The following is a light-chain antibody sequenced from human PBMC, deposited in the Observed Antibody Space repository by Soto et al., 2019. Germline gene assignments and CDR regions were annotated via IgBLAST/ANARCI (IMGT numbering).Light chain of an antibody. CDR3: QQYNNWPST. CDR2: GAS. V-gene: IGKV3-15*01. CDR1: QSVSSS. Sequence: EIVVTQSPATLSVSPGERATLSCRASQSVSSSLAWYQQKPGQAPRLLIYGASTRATGIPARFSGSGSGTEFTLTISSLQSEDFAVYYCQQYNNWPSTFGQGTRLEIK. J-gene: IGKJ5*01.